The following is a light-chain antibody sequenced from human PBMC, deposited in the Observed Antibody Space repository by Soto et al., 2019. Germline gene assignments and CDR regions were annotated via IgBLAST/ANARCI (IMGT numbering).Light chain of an antibody. J-gene: IGLJ1*01. CDR3: QSYDSTLNRV. V-gene: IGLV1-40*01. Sequence: SVLKPPPPVSGAPGQRITFSFPGGNSIIGAHYDVHWYRQLPGAAPKLLLYGDNNRPSGVPDRFSGSKSGTSASLAITGLQADDEADYYCQSYDSTLNRVFGTGTKVTVL. CDR1: NSIIGAHYD. CDR2: GDN.